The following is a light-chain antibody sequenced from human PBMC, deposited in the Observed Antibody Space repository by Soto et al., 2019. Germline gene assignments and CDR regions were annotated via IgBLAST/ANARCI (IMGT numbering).Light chain of an antibody. J-gene: IGKJ5*01. CDR3: PQYNSWPSGT. CDR1: QRVSSN. CDR2: GAS. Sequence: EIIMTQSPATLSVSPGERATLSCRASQRVSSNLAWYQQKPGQPPRLLIYGASTRATDIPARFSGSGSGTEFTLTISSLQSEDSAVYYCPQYNSWPSGTFGQGTRLEIK. V-gene: IGKV3-15*01.